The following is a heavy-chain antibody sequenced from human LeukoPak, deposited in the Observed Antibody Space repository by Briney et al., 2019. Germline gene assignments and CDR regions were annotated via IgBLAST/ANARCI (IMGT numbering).Heavy chain of an antibody. Sequence: GGSLRLSCAASGFTFSSSAMSWVRQAPGKGLEWVSAISNNGGYTYYADSVQGRFTISRDNSKSTLCLQMNSLRAEDTAVYYCAKDYDYVWGSFSDAFDIWGQGTMVTVSS. J-gene: IGHJ3*02. CDR1: GFTFSSSA. CDR2: ISNNGGYT. D-gene: IGHD3-16*01. CDR3: AKDYDYVWGSFSDAFDI. V-gene: IGHV3-23*01.